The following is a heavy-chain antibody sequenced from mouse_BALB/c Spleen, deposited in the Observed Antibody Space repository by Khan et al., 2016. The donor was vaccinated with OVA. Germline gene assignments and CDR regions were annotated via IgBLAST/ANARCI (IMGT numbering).Heavy chain of an antibody. D-gene: IGHD1-1*01. CDR3: ASENYYGRSCYAMDY. J-gene: IGHJ4*01. CDR1: GYTFTSYW. Sequence: ELVKPGASVKLSCKASGYTFTSYWINWIKQRPGKGLEWIGRLAPGSSSSYYNEMFKGKATLTVDTSSSTAYIQLSSLSSEDSAVYFCASENYYGRSCYAMDYWGQGTSVTVSS. V-gene: IGHV1S41*01. CDR2: LAPGSSSS.